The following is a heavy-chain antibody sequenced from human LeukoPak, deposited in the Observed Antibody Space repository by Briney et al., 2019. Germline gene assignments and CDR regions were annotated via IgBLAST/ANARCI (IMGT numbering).Heavy chain of an antibody. J-gene: IGHJ4*02. CDR2: IYSGGST. D-gene: IGHD6-19*01. CDR1: GFTASSNY. CDR3: ARGRGSGWPFDY. Sequence: GGSLRLSRAASGFTASSNYMNWVRQAPGKGLEWVSVIYSGGSTYYADSVKGRFTISRDSSKNTLYLQMNSLRAEDTAVYYCARGRGSGWPFDYWGQGTLVTVSS. V-gene: IGHV3-66*01.